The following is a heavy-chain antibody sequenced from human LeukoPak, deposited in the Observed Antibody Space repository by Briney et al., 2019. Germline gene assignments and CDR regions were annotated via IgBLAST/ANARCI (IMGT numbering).Heavy chain of an antibody. D-gene: IGHD3-22*01. CDR2: ISYDGSNK. V-gene: IGHV3-30*18. CDR1: GFTFSSYG. J-gene: IGHJ4*02. Sequence: GGSLRLSCAASGFTFSSYGMHWVRQAPGKGLEWVAVISYDGSNKYYADSVKGRFTISRDNSKNTLYLQMNSLRAEDTAVYYCAKGGYHYDSSGPNPHFDYWGQGTLVTVSS. CDR3: AKGGYHYDSSGPNPHFDY.